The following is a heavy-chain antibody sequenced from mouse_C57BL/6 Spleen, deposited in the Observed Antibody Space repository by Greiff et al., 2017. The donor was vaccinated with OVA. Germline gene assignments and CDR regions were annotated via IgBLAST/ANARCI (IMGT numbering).Heavy chain of an antibody. CDR2: INPYNGDT. CDR3: ARGDYDYGGFAY. CDR1: GYSFTGYF. V-gene: IGHV1-20*01. Sequence: EVKLVESGPELVKPGDSVKISCKASGYSFTGYFMNWVMQSHGKSLEWIGRINPYNGDTFYNQKFKGKATLTVDKSSSTAHMELRSLTSEDSAVYYCARGDYDYGGFAYWGQGTLVTVSA. D-gene: IGHD2-4*01. J-gene: IGHJ3*01.